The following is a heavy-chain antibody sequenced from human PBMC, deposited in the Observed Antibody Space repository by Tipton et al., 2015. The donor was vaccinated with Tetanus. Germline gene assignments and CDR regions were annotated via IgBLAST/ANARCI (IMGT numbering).Heavy chain of an antibody. J-gene: IGHJ6*02. Sequence: SLRLSCAASGFIFGTYSMNWVRQAPGKGLEWVSSISLSSTYIHYTDSVEGRFTISRDHAKNTVYLQMNSLRAEDTAVYFCARRSLTNYGLDVWGQGTPVTVSS. V-gene: IGHV3-21*01. CDR3: ARRSLTNYGLDV. CDR1: GFIFGTYS. CDR2: ISLSSTYI. D-gene: IGHD1-1*01.